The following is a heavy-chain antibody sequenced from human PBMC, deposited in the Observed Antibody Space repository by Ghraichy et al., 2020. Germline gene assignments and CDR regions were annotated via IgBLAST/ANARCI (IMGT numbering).Heavy chain of an antibody. CDR1: GYTLTELS. CDR2: FDPEDGET. V-gene: IGHV1-24*01. Sequence: ASVKVSCKVSGYTLTELSMHWVRQAPGKGLEWMGGFDPEDGETIYAQKFQGRVTMTEDTSTDTAYMELSSLRSEDTAVYYCATGGAGGGYYYYGMDVWGQGTTVTVS. J-gene: IGHJ6*02. D-gene: IGHD3-10*01. CDR3: ATGGAGGGYYYYGMDV.